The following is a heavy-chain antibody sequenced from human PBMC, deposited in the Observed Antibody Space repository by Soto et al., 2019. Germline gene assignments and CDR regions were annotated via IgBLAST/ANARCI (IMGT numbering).Heavy chain of an antibody. CDR2: IYYSGST. CDR1: GGSISSGGYY. V-gene: IGHV4-31*03. CDR3: ARWVGATSFDY. D-gene: IGHD1-26*01. J-gene: IGHJ4*02. Sequence: QVQLQESGPGLVKPSQTLSLTCTVSGGSISSGGYYWSWIRQHPGKGLEWIGYIYYSGSTYYNPSLTSRVTIAVDTSKSQFSLKLSSVTAADTAVYYCARWVGATSFDYWGQGTLVTVSS.